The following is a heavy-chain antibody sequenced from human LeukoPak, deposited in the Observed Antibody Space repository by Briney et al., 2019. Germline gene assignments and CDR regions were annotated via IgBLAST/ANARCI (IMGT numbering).Heavy chain of an antibody. J-gene: IGHJ1*01. CDR1: GGSFSSSSYY. CDR2: IHHSGST. V-gene: IGHV4-39*07. Sequence: ASETLSLTCTVSGGSFSSSSYYWGWIRQPPGKGLEWIGSIHHSGSTYYNPSLKSRVTMSVDTSKNQFSLKLSSVTAADTAMYYCARDSSSGYYPGLYFQHWGQGTLVTVSS. CDR3: ARDSSSGYYPGLYFQH. D-gene: IGHD6-19*01.